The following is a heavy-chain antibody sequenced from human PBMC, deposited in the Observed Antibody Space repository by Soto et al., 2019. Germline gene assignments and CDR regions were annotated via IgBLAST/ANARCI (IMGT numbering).Heavy chain of an antibody. D-gene: IGHD2-21*01. V-gene: IGHV1-58*02. Sequence: SVKVSCKASGFTFTSSAMQWVRQARGQRLEWIGWIVVGSGNTNYAQKFQERVTITRDMSTSTAYMELGSLRSEDTAVYYCAALFTHCGGDCDYWGQGTLVTVSS. J-gene: IGHJ4*02. CDR1: GFTFTSSA. CDR2: IVVGSGNT. CDR3: AALFTHCGGDCDY.